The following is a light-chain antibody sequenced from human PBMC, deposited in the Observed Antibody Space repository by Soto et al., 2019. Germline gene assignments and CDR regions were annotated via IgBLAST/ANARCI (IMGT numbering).Light chain of an antibody. J-gene: IGLJ1*01. CDR3: CSFAGSGSPYV. V-gene: IGLV2-23*02. Sequence: QSALTQPASVSGSPGQSITISCTGATSDVGSYSLASWYQQHPGKVPKLLIYEVTKRPSGVSNRFSGSKSGNTASLTISGLQAEDEADYYCCSFAGSGSPYVFGTGTKVTVL. CDR1: TSDVGSYSL. CDR2: EVT.